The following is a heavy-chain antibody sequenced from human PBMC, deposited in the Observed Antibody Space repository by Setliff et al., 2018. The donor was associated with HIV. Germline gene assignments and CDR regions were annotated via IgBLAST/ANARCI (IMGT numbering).Heavy chain of an antibody. J-gene: IGHJ6*03. Sequence: NPSETLSLTCTVSGGSISSSSYYWGWIRQPPGKGLEWIGYIYYNGNTNYNPSLKSRGTIPVDTSKNQFSLKLSSVTAADTAVYYCARYGSGSYYTYYYYMDVWGKGTTVTVSS. CDR3: ARYGSGSYYTYYYYMDV. V-gene: IGHV4-39*07. D-gene: IGHD3-10*01. CDR1: GGSISSSSYY. CDR2: IYYNGNT.